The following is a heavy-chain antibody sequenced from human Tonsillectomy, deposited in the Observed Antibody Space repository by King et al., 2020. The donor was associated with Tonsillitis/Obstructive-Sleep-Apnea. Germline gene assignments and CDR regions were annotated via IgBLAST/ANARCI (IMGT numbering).Heavy chain of an antibody. CDR3: ASRGVRSGYYSFDS. CDR2: IYHSGHT. Sequence: VQLQESGPGLVKPSGTLSLTCAVSGDSISSGDWWSWVRQPPGKGLEWFGEIYHSGHTNYNPSLKSRVTISVDKSKNQFSLNLSSVTAADTAVYYCASRGVRSGYYSFDSWGQGTLVTASS. D-gene: IGHD3-3*01. J-gene: IGHJ4*02. V-gene: IGHV4-4*02. CDR1: GDSISSGDW.